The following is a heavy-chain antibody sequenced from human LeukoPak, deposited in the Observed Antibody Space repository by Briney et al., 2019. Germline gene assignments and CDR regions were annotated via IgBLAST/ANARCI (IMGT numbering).Heavy chain of an antibody. Sequence: GESLKISCKGSGYSFTSYWIGWVRQMPGKGLEWMGSIYPGDSDTRYSPSFQGKVTLSANKSISTAYLQWSRLTASYTAMYYCASQTRRYYYGMDVWGQGTTVTVSS. CDR1: GYSFTSYW. J-gene: IGHJ6*02. CDR2: IYPGDSDT. V-gene: IGHV5-51*01. CDR3: ASQTRRYYYGMDV.